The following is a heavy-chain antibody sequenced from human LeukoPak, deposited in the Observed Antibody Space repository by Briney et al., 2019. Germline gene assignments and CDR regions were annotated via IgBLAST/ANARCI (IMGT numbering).Heavy chain of an antibody. Sequence: GGSLRLSCAASGFTFSSYSMNWVRQAPGKGLEWVSYVDSSSRTIYYTDSAKGRFTISRDNAKNSLYLHMSSLRVEDTAVYYCTRAGFGRYGTDVWGQGTTVTVSS. CDR2: VDSSSRTI. J-gene: IGHJ6*02. CDR3: TRAGFGRYGTDV. V-gene: IGHV3-48*01. D-gene: IGHD3-10*01. CDR1: GFTFSSYS.